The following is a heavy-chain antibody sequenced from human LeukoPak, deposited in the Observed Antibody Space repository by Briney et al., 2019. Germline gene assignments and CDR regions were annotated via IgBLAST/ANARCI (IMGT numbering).Heavy chain of an antibody. CDR3: ARARVTGGWGTFDY. D-gene: IGHD6-19*01. J-gene: IGHJ4*02. V-gene: IGHV1-2*02. Sequence: ASLKVSCKASGYTFTGYYMHGVRQARGQRLEWIGWINPNSGGTNYAQKFQGRVTMARDTSISTAHMELSRLSSDDTAVYYCARARVTGGWGTFDYWGQGTLVTVSS. CDR2: INPNSGGT. CDR1: GYTFTGYY.